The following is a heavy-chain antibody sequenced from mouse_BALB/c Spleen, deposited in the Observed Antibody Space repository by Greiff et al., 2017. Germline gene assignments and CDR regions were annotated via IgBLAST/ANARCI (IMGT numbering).Heavy chain of an antibody. CDR3: ARDARLRAYYAMDY. D-gene: IGHD3-3*01. CDR1: GFTFTDYY. CDR2: IRNKANGYTT. V-gene: IGHV7-3*02. Sequence: EVKLVESGGGLVQPGGSLRLSCATSGFTFTDYYMSWVRQPPGKALDWLGFIRNKANGYTTEYSASVKGRFTISRDNSQSILYLLMNTLRAEDIATYYCARDARLRAYYAMDYWGQGTSVTVSS. J-gene: IGHJ4*01.